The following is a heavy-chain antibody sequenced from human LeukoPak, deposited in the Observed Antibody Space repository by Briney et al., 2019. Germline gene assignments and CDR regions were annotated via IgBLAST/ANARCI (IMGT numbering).Heavy chain of an antibody. Sequence: ASVKVSCKASGYTFTGYYMHWARQAPGQGLEWMGRINPNSGGTNYAQKFQGRVTMTRDTSISTAYMELSRLRSDDTAVYYCARSVYYYDSSGPNYWGQGTLVTVSS. J-gene: IGHJ4*02. CDR2: INPNSGGT. D-gene: IGHD3-22*01. CDR3: ARSVYYYDSSGPNY. V-gene: IGHV1-2*06. CDR1: GYTFTGYY.